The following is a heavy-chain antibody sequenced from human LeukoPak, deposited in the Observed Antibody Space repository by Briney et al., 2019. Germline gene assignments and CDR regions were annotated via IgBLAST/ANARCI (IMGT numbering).Heavy chain of an antibody. CDR2: ISGNSGNR. CDR3: AKGGGNAAYGDYTWSNWFDP. J-gene: IGHJ5*02. V-gene: IGHV3-23*01. CDR1: GFTFSSYA. Sequence: GGSLRLSCAASGFTFSSYAMKWVRQAPGKGLEWVSSISGNSGNRHHAGSVKGRFTVSRDNSKNTLFLQMNSLRAEDAAVYYCAKGGGNAAYGDYTWSNWFDPWGQGTLVTVSS. D-gene: IGHD4-17*01.